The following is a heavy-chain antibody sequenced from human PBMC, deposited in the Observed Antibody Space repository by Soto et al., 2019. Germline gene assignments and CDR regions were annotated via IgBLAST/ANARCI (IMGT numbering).Heavy chain of an antibody. CDR2: IIPIFGTA. CDR3: ARTWQQLVLDWFDP. CDR1: GGTFSSYA. J-gene: IGHJ5*02. V-gene: IGHV1-69*13. Sequence: ASVKVSCKASGGTFSSYAISWVRQAPGQGLEWMGGIIPIFGTANYAQKFQGRVTITADESTSTAYMELSSLRSEDTAVYYCARTWQQLVLDWFDPWGQGALVTVSS. D-gene: IGHD6-13*01.